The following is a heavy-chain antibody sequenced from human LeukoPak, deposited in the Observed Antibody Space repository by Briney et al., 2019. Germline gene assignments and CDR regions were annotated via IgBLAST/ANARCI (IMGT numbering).Heavy chain of an antibody. CDR2: IYPGDSDT. D-gene: IGHD3-3*01. CDR1: GYSFTSYW. J-gene: IGHJ4*02. Sequence: GESLQISCQGSGYSFTSYWIGWVRQMPGKGLEWMGIIYPGDSDTRYSPSFQGQVTISADKSISTAYLQWSSLKASDTAMHYCARSPKPHYDFWSGYHSPPSEYFDYWGQGTLVTVSS. CDR3: ARSPKPHYDFWSGYHSPPSEYFDY. V-gene: IGHV5-51*01.